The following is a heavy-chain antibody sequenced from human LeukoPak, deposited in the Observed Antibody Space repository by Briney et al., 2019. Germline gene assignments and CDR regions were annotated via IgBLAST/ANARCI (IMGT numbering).Heavy chain of an antibody. J-gene: IGHJ4*02. Sequence: PSETLSLTCTVSGGSISSYYWSWIRQPPGKGLEWIGYIYYSGSTNYNPSLKRRVTISVDTSKNQFSLKLSSVTAADTAVYYCARDADSSGWTFGYWGRGTLVTVSS. CDR1: GGSISSYY. D-gene: IGHD6-19*01. CDR3: ARDADSSGWTFGY. V-gene: IGHV4-59*01. CDR2: IYYSGST.